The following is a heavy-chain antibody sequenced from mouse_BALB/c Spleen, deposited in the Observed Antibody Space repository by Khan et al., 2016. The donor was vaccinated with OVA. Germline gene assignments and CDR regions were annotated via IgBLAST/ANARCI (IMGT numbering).Heavy chain of an antibody. CDR1: GYTFTDFT. CDR2: ISTYYGDA. CDR3: RSGGGGNRFAY. V-gene: IGHV1S137*01. J-gene: IGHJ3*01. Sequence: QVRLQQSGAELVRPGVSVKISCKGSGYTFTDFTMHWVKQSHAMSLEWIGVISTYYGDATYNQKFKDKDTMTVDKSSSTAYMEIARLTSADSAIYYCRSGGGGNRFAYWGQGTLVTVSA.